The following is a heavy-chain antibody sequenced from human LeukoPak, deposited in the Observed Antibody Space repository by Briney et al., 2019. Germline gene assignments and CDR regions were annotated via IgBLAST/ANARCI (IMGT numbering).Heavy chain of an antibody. V-gene: IGHV3-23*01. CDR1: GFTFSSYT. CDR3: ARDRGALDY. Sequence: GGSLRLSCAASGFTFSSYTMSWVRQAPGKGLEWVSTITTSDGNTYYADSVKGRFTVSRDNSKNTLFLQMDSLRADDTAVYYCARDRGALDYWGQGTLVTVSS. CDR2: ITTSDGNT. J-gene: IGHJ4*02.